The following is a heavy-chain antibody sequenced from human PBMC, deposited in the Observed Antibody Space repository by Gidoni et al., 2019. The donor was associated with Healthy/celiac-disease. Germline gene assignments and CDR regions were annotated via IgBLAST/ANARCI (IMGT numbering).Heavy chain of an antibody. CDR3: AREAYCSSTSCYHFDY. CDR1: GFPFHSYA. Sequence: QVQLVESGGGVVQPGWSLRLSWAASGFPFHSYARHWVRQAPSKGLEWGAVISYDGSNKYYADSVKGRFTISRDNSKNTLYLQMNSLRAEDTAVYYCAREAYCSSTSCYHFDYWGQGTLVTVSS. D-gene: IGHD2-2*01. CDR2: ISYDGSNK. J-gene: IGHJ4*02. V-gene: IGHV3-30-3*01.